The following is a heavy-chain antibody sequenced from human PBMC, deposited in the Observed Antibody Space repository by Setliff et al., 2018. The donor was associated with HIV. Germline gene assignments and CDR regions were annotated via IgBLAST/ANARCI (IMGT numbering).Heavy chain of an antibody. D-gene: IGHD6-6*01. CDR2: IFHSGDT. V-gene: IGHV4-31*03. CDR1: GVSVGSGDYY. CDR3: STRPRIAARPFDY. J-gene: IGHJ4*02. Sequence: SETLSLTCSVSGVSVGSGDYYWHWIRQHPEKALEWIGYIFHSGDTYYNPSIKSRNSMSVYTSKNQFSLELTSLTAADTAVYYCSTRPRIAARPFDYWGQGMLVTVSS.